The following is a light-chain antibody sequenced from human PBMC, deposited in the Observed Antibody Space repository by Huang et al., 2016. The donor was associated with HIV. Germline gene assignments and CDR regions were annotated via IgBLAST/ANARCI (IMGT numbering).Light chain of an antibody. Sequence: DIQMTQSPSSMSASLGDRVTITCRASQGIRSWLAWYQKKPGKAPKLLIYTTSGLQSGVPSKFSGSGSGTDFTLTINSLQPEDFATYYCQQGDTFPLTFGQGARLEVK. CDR2: TTS. V-gene: IGKV1-12*01. CDR1: QGIRSW. J-gene: IGKJ5*01. CDR3: QQGDTFPLT.